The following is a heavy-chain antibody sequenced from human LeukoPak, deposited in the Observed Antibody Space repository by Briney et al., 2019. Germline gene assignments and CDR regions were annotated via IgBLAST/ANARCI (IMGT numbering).Heavy chain of an antibody. Sequence: SVKVSCKASGGTFSSYAISWVRQAPGQGLEWMGGIIPIFGTANYAQKFQGRVTITADKSTSTAYMKLSSLRSKDTAVYYCARGTPAPPSDYYYMDVWGKGTTVTVSS. D-gene: IGHD2-2*01. J-gene: IGHJ6*03. CDR2: IIPIFGTA. CDR3: ARGTPAPPSDYYYMDV. V-gene: IGHV1-69*06. CDR1: GGTFSSYA.